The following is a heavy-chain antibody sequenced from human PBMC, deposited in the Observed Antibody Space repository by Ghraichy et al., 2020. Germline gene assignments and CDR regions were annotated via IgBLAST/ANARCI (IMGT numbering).Heavy chain of an antibody. V-gene: IGHV4-59*01. Sequence: GSLRLSCTVSGGSISSYYWSWIRQPPGKGLEWIGYIYYSGSTNYNPSLKSRVTISVDTSKNQFSLKLSSVTAADTAVYYCARVALNWGPGGGPILGYYYYGMDVWGQGTTVTVSS. CDR1: GGSISSYY. CDR3: ARVALNWGPGGGPILGYYYYGMDV. J-gene: IGHJ6*02. D-gene: IGHD3-16*01. CDR2: IYYSGST.